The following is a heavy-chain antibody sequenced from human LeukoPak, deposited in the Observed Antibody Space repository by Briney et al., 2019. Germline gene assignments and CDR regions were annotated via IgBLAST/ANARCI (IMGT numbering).Heavy chain of an antibody. D-gene: IGHD2-2*01. CDR1: GFTLTTYG. CDR3: AKENGAPADLFDS. V-gene: IGHV3-30*02. CDR2: IRYDGRKK. J-gene: IGHJ4*02. Sequence: GGSLRLSCAASGFTLTTYGMYWVRQAPGKGLQWVAFIRYDGRKKYYGDSGKGRFTISRDNSKNTLFLQMNSLRTEDTAVYYCAKENGAPADLFDSWGQGTLVTVSS.